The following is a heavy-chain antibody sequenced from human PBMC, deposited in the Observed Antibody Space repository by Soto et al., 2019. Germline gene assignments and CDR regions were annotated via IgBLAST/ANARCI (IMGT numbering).Heavy chain of an antibody. CDR2: VSYSGNT. Sequence: PSETLSLTCTVSGGSISTYYWSWVRQPPGKGLEWIGYVSYSGNTNYNPSLKSRITISVDTSKNQFSLTLISVTAADTAVYYCAGGRTISLNYWGQGTLVTVSS. CDR1: GGSISTYY. V-gene: IGHV4-59*01. D-gene: IGHD3-16*01. J-gene: IGHJ4*02. CDR3: AGGRTISLNY.